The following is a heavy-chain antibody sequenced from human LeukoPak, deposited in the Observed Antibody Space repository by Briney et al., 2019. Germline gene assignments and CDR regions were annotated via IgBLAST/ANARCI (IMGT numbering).Heavy chain of an antibody. J-gene: IGHJ3*02. V-gene: IGHV3-23*01. CDR1: GFTFSSYA. D-gene: IGHD6-13*01. Sequence: GGSLRLSCEASGFTFSSYAMSWVRQAPGKGLEWVSAISGSGGSTYYADSVKGRFTISRDNSKNTLYLQMNSLRAEDTAVYYCAKLRPRIAAAVTGAFDIWGQGTMVTVSS. CDR3: AKLRPRIAAAVTGAFDI. CDR2: ISGSGGST.